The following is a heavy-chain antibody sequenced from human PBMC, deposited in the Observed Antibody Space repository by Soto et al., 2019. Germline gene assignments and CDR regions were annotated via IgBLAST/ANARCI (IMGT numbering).Heavy chain of an antibody. J-gene: IGHJ6*02. CDR3: ASSTYDSSGYYIYYYYGMDV. V-gene: IGHV1-18*01. D-gene: IGHD3-22*01. CDR2: ISAYNGNT. CDR1: GYTFTSYG. Sequence: ASVKVSCKASGYTFTSYGISWVRQAPGQGLEWMGWISAYNGNTNYAQKLQGRVTMTTDTSTSTAYMELRSLRSDDTAVYYCASSTYDSSGYYIYYYYGMDVWGQGTTVTVSS.